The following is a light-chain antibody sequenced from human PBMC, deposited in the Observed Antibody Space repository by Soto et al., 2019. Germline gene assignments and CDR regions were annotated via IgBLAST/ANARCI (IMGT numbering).Light chain of an antibody. CDR2: GNS. V-gene: IGLV1-40*01. Sequence: QSVLTQPPSVSGAPGQRVTISCTGSSFNIGAGYDVHWYQQLPGTAPKLLIYGNSNRPSGVTDRFSGSKSVTSASLAITGLQAEDEADYYCQSYDSSLSAVVFGGGTKLTVL. CDR1: SFNIGAGYD. J-gene: IGLJ2*01. CDR3: QSYDSSLSAVV.